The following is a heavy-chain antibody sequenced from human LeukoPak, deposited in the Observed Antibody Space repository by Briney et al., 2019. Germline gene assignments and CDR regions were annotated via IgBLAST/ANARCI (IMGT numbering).Heavy chain of an antibody. D-gene: IGHD2-15*01. CDR3: VSYCSSSSCYWGYGLDV. Sequence: GGSLRLSCAASGFTFSSYSMTWVRQAPGKGLEWVSYITSSSSSLYYADSLKGRFAISRDNAKNSLYLQMNGLRAEDTAVYYCVSYCSSSSCYWGYGLDVWGQGTTVTVSS. CDR2: ITSSSSSL. CDR1: GFTFSSYS. J-gene: IGHJ6*02. V-gene: IGHV3-48*01.